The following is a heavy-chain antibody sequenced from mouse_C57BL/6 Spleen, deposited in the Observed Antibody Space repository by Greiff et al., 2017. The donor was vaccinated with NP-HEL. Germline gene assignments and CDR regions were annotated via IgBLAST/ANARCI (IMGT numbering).Heavy chain of an antibody. J-gene: IGHJ1*03. CDR1: GFSLTSYG. CDR2: IWSGGST. Sequence: VQVVESGPGLVQPSQSLSITCTVSGFSLTSYGVHWVRQSPGKGLEWLGVIWSGGSTDYNAAFISRLSISKDNSKSQVFFKMNSLQADDTAIYYCASQRDGLWYFDVWGTGTTVTVSS. CDR3: ASQRDGLWYFDV. D-gene: IGHD1-1*01. V-gene: IGHV2-2*01.